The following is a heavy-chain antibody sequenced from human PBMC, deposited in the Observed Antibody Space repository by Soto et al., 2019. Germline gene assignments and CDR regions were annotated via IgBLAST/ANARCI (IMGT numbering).Heavy chain of an antibody. Sequence: PSETLSLTCAVYGGSFSGYYWSWIRQPPGKGLEWIGEINHSGSTNYNPSLKSRVTISVDTSKNQFSLKLSSVTAADTAVYYCARGGRLGGDYWGQGTMVTVYS. J-gene: IGHJ4*02. CDR3: ARGGRLGGDY. CDR2: INHSGST. V-gene: IGHV4-34*01. D-gene: IGHD3-16*01. CDR1: GGSFSGYY.